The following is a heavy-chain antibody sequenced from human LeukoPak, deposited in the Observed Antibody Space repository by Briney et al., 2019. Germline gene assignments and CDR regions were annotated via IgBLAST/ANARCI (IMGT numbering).Heavy chain of an antibody. Sequence: PSETLSLTCTVSGGSISSYYWSWIRQPPGKGLEWIGYIYYSGSTNYNTSLKSRVTISVDSSNTEFSLRLNSVTAADTAVYYCARVFRGAVTSNWFDPWGQGTLVTVSS. CDR1: GGSISSYY. V-gene: IGHV4-59*01. CDR3: ARVFRGAVTSNWFDP. CDR2: IYYSGST. J-gene: IGHJ5*02. D-gene: IGHD4-17*01.